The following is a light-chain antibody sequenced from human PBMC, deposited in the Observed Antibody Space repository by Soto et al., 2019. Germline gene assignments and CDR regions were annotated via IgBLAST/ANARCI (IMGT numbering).Light chain of an antibody. J-gene: IGKJ5*01. Sequence: DIVMTQSADSLPLSLGERATIDWRSSQRVLSNNNNYLAWFQQKPGQPPRLFIYWASTRGSGVPDRFSGSGSGTDFTLTISSVEAEDVAIYYCQQYHSDPITFGQGTRLEIK. CDR2: WAS. CDR1: QRVLSNNNNY. CDR3: QQYHSDPIT. V-gene: IGKV4-1*01.